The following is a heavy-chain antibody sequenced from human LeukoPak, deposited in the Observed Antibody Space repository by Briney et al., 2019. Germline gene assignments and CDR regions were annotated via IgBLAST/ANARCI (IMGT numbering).Heavy chain of an antibody. CDR2: INHSGST. V-gene: IGHV4-34*01. J-gene: IGHJ6*03. D-gene: IGHD5-12*01. Sequence: SETLSLTCAVYGGSFSGYYWSWIRQPPGKGLEWIGEINHSGSTNYNPSLKSRVTISVDTSKNQFSLKLSSVTAADTAVYYCARGLGSHYYMDVWGKGTTVTISS. CDR3: ARGLGSHYYMDV. CDR1: GGSFSGYY.